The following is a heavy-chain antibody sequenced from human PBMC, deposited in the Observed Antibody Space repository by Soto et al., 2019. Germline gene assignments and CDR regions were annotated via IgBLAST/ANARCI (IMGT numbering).Heavy chain of an antibody. CDR3: ARGGSTMIVVVRPYYFDY. CDR2: INHSGST. Sequence: PSETLSLTCAVYGGSFSGYYWSWIRQPPGKGLEWIGEINHSGSTNYNPSLKSRVTISVDTSKNQFSLKLSSVTAADTAVYYCARGGSTMIVVVRPYYFDYWGQGTLVTVSS. CDR1: GGSFSGYY. D-gene: IGHD3-22*01. V-gene: IGHV4-34*01. J-gene: IGHJ4*02.